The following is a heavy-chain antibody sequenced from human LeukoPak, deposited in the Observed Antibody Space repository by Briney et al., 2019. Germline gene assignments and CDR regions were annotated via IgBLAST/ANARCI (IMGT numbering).Heavy chain of an antibody. CDR3: AKGTSSSVYYYYGMDV. V-gene: IGHV3-9*01. CDR2: ISWNRGDI. J-gene: IGHJ6*02. Sequence: GGSLRLSCAASGFTFDDYAMYWVRQAPGKGLEWVSGISWNRGDIGYADSVKGRFTLSRDNAKNSLYLQVNSLRVEDTALYYCAKGTSSSVYYYYGMDVWGQGTTVTVSS. CDR1: GFTFDDYA. D-gene: IGHD6-6*01.